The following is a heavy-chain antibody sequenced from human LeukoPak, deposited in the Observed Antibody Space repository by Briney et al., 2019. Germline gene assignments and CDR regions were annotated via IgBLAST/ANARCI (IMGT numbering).Heavy chain of an antibody. D-gene: IGHD3-9*01. Sequence: SETLSLTCTVSGGSISSGSYYWGWIRQPPGKGLEWIGSIYYSGSTYYNPSLKSRVTISVDTSKNQFSLKLSSVTAADTAVYYCARLPRGFDWLLFFDYWGQGTLVTVSS. J-gene: IGHJ4*02. CDR1: GGSISSGSYY. V-gene: IGHV4-39*01. CDR2: IYYSGST. CDR3: ARLPRGFDWLLFFDY.